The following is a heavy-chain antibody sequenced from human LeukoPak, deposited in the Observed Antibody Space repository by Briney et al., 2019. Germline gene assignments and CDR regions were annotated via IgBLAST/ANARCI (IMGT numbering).Heavy chain of an antibody. CDR1: GFTFSSYG. Sequence: GGSLRLSCAASGFTFSSYGMTWVRQAPGKGLERVSAISGSGGSTYYADSVKGRFTISRDNSKNTLYLQMNSLRAEDTAVYYCAKSSSPYYYGSGSYGDYWGQGTLVTVSS. D-gene: IGHD3-10*01. CDR2: ISGSGGST. CDR3: AKSSSPYYYGSGSYGDY. J-gene: IGHJ4*02. V-gene: IGHV3-23*01.